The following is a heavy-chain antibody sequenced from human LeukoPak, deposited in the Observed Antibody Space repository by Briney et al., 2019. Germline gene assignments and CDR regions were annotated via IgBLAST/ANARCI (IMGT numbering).Heavy chain of an antibody. V-gene: IGHV4-59*01. CDR3: ARGDGYNLFDY. CDR2: IYYSGST. D-gene: IGHD5-24*01. Sequence: SETLSLTCTVSGGSISSYYWSWIRQPPGKGLEWIGYIYYSGSTNYNPSLKSRVTISVDTSKNQFSLKLSSVTAADTAVYYCARGDGYNLFDYWGQGTLVTVSS. J-gene: IGHJ4*02. CDR1: GGSISSYY.